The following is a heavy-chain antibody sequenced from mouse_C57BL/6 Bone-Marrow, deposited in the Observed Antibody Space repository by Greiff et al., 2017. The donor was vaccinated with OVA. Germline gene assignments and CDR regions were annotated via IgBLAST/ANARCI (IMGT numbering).Heavy chain of an antibody. CDR2: IRNKANGYTT. V-gene: IGHV7-3*01. J-gene: IGHJ2*01. CDR3: ARAYYYGSSPFDY. Sequence: EVQGVESGGGLVQPGGSLSLSCAASGFTFTDYYMSWVRQPPGKALEWLGFIRNKANGYTTEYSASVKGRFTISRDNSQSILYLQMNALRAEDSATYYCARAYYYGSSPFDYWGQGTTLTVSS. CDR1: GFTFTDYY. D-gene: IGHD1-1*01.